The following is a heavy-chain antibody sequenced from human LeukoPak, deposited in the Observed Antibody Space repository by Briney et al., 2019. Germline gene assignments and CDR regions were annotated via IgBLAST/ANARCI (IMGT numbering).Heavy chain of an antibody. CDR2: INHSGST. J-gene: IGHJ1*01. CDR3: ARRLLGYCSGGSCYSGYFQH. Sequence: SETLSLTCTVSGGSISTSSYYWSWIRQPPGKGLEWIGEINHSGSTNSNPSLKSRVTISVDTSKNQFSLKLSSVTAADTAVYYCARRLLGYCSGGSCYSGYFQHWGQGTLVTVSS. D-gene: IGHD2-15*01. CDR1: GGSISTSSYY. V-gene: IGHV4-39*07.